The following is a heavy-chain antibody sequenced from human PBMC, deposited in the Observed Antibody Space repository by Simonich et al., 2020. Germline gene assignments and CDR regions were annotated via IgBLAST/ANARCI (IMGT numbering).Heavy chain of an antibody. CDR2: IDYSEST. Sequence: QVQLQESGPGLVKPSENRSLNCAVSGYSISSSSYDWGWIRQPPGKGLWWIGSIDYSESTSYNPSLKRRVTISVDTSKTQYSLKLSSVTAADTAVYYCARHYYDSSGYFDYWGQGTLVTVSS. J-gene: IGHJ4*02. D-gene: IGHD3-22*01. CDR1: GYSISSSSYD. CDR3: ARHYYDSSGYFDY. V-gene: IGHV4-39*01.